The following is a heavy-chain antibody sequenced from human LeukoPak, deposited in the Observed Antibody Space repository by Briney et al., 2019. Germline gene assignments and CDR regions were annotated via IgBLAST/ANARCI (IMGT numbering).Heavy chain of an antibody. Sequence: GESLGISCKGSGYSFTSYWISWVRQMPGKGLEWMGRIDPSDSYTNYSPSFQGHVTISADKSISTAYLQWSSLKASDTAMYYCARTRHYDILTGYQEAAGAFDIWGQGTMVTVSS. CDR2: IDPSDSYT. CDR1: GYSFTSYW. CDR3: ARTRHYDILTGYQEAAGAFDI. D-gene: IGHD3-9*01. J-gene: IGHJ3*02. V-gene: IGHV5-10-1*01.